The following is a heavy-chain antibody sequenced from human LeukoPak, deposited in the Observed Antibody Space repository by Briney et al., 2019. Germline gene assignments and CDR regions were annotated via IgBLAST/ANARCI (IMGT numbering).Heavy chain of an antibody. CDR3: APRRVAADKGFDY. Sequence: ASVKVSCKASGSTFIDYYMHWMRQAPGQGPEWMGWMNPNSGGTNYAQKFQGRVTMTRDTSITTAYMELSSLRSDDTAVYYCAPRRVAADKGFDYWGQGTLVTVSS. J-gene: IGHJ4*02. D-gene: IGHD6-19*01. CDR2: MNPNSGGT. V-gene: IGHV1-2*02. CDR1: GSTFIDYY.